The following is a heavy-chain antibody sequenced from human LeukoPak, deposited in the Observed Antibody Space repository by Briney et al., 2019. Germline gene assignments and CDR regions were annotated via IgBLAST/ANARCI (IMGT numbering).Heavy chain of an antibody. V-gene: IGHV3-21*01. J-gene: IGHJ4*02. CDR2: ISSSSYI. D-gene: IGHD4-23*01. Sequence: GGSLRLSCAASGFTFSSYSMNWVRQAPGKGLEWVSSISSSSYIYYADSVKGRFTISRDNAKNSLYLQMNSLRAEDTAVYYCARDSGATVVTRGDYWGQGTLVTVSS. CDR3: ARDSGATVVTRGDY. CDR1: GFTFSSYS.